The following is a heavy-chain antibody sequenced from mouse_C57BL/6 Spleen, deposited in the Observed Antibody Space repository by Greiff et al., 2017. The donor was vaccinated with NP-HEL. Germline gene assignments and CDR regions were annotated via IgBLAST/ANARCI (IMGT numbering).Heavy chain of an antibody. D-gene: IGHD2-4*01. CDR3: ARGGLRSYWYFDV. V-gene: IGHV5-4*03. CDR2: ISDGGSYT. Sequence: EVKLMESGGGLVKPGGSLKLSCAASGFTFSSYAMSWVRQTPEKRLEWVATISDGGSYTYYPDNVKGRFTISRDNAKNNLYLQMSHLKSEDTAMYYCARGGLRSYWYFDVWGTGTTVTVSS. CDR1: GFTFSSYA. J-gene: IGHJ1*03.